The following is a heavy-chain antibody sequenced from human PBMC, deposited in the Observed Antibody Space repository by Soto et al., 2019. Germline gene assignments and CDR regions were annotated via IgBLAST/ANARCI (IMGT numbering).Heavy chain of an antibody. CDR2: IGGSGGST. CDR3: AKDSSITIFGVVIFYGMDV. CDR1: GFTFSSYA. V-gene: IGHV3-23*01. Sequence: LRLSCAASGFTFSSYAMSWVRQAPGKGLEWVSAIGGSGGSTYYADSVKGRFTISRDNSKNTLYLQMNSLRAEDTAVYYCAKDSSITIFGVVIFYGMDVWGQGTTVTVSS. J-gene: IGHJ6*02. D-gene: IGHD3-3*01.